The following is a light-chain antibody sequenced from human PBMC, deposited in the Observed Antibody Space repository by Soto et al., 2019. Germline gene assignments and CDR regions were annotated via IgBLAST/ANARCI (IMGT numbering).Light chain of an antibody. V-gene: IGLV2-23*02. Sequence: QSAPIQPASVSGSPGQSITISCTGTSSDVGLFNLVSWYQHHPGKAPKLILYEVNKWPSGVSNRCSGSKSGNTASLTISGLQPEDEADYHCCSYAGSRTWVFGGGTQLTVL. J-gene: IGLJ3*02. CDR3: CSYAGSRTWV. CDR2: EVN. CDR1: SSDVGLFNL.